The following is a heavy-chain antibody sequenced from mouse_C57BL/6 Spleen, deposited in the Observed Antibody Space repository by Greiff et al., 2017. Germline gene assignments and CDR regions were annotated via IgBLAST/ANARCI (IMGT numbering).Heavy chain of an antibody. CDR1: GFTFSDYG. V-gene: IGHV5-17*01. J-gene: IGHJ2*01. CDR2: ISSGSSTI. Sequence: EVQLMESGGGLVKPGGSLKLSCAASGFTFSDYGMHWVRQAPEKGLEWVAYISSGSSTIYHADTVKGRFTISRDNAKNTLFLKMTCLRSDDTAMYYCERNPFDYWGQGTTLTVSS. CDR3: ERNPFDY.